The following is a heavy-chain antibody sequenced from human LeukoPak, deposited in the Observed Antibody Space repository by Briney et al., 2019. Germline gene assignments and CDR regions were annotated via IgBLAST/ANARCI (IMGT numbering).Heavy chain of an antibody. D-gene: IGHD1-1*01. J-gene: IGHJ4*02. V-gene: IGHV4-59*01. CDR3: ARGERLGPDF. CDR1: GDSIIGYY. CDR2: MHYSGST. Sequence: SETLSLTCTVSGDSIIGYYWSWIRQPPGKGLEWIGYMHYSGSTNHNPSLQSRVTISVDTSRTHFSLKLNSATAADTAVYYCARGERLGPDFWGQGTLVTVAS.